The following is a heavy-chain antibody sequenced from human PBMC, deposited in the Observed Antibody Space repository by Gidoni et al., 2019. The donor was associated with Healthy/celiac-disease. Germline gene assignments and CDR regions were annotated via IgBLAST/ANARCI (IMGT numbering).Heavy chain of an antibody. CDR2: ISGSGGST. Sequence: EVQLLESGGGLVQPGGSLRLSCAASGFTFSSYAMRWVRQAPGKGLEWVSAISGSGGSTYYADSVKGRFTISRDNSKNTLYLQMNSLRAEDTAVYYCAKGVEYYYDSSGYYPNYGYWGQGTLVTVSS. D-gene: IGHD3-22*01. V-gene: IGHV3-23*01. CDR3: AKGVEYYYDSSGYYPNYGY. CDR1: GFTFSSYA. J-gene: IGHJ4*02.